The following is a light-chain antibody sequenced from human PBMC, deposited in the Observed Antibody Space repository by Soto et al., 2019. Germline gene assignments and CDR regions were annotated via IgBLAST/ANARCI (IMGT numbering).Light chain of an antibody. V-gene: IGLV8-61*01. CDR3: VLFVGSGIWV. CDR2: NTN. J-gene: IGLJ3*02. CDR1: SGSVSTSYF. Sequence: QDVVTQEPSFSVSPGRTVTLTCGLSSGSVSTSYFPSWYQQTPGQAPRTLIYNTNTRSSGVPDRFSGSILGTKAALTITGAQADDESDYYCVLFVGSGIWVFGGGTKLTVL.